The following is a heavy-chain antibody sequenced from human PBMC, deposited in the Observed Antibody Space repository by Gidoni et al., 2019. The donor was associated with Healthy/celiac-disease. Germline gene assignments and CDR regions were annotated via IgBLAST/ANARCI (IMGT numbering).Heavy chain of an antibody. V-gene: IGHV3-33*01. CDR2: IWYDGSNK. J-gene: IGHJ3*02. CDR1: GFTFSSYA. Sequence: QVQLVESGGGVVQPGRSLRLSCAASGFTFSSYALHWVRQAPGKGLEWVAVIWYDGSNKYYADSVKGRFTISRDNSKNTLYLQMNSLRAEDTAVYYCARGLGYCSSTSCYRTNDAFDIWGQGTMVTVSS. CDR3: ARGLGYCSSTSCYRTNDAFDI. D-gene: IGHD2-2*02.